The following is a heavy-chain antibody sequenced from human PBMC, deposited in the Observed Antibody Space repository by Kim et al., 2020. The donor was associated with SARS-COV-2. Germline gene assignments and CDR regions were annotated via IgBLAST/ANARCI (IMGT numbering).Heavy chain of an antibody. CDR3: TTVSMR. V-gene: IGHV3-15*01. CDR2: IKSKSDGGTA. CDR1: GIPFSNAW. D-gene: IGHD2-2*01. J-gene: IGHJ4*02. Sequence: GGSLRLSCAVSGIPFSNAWFNWVRQAPGKGLEWVGRIKSKSDGGTADLAAPVKGRFAISRDDSKNTLYLLMNSLRTDASAVYYCTTVSMRWGQGTLVTVS.